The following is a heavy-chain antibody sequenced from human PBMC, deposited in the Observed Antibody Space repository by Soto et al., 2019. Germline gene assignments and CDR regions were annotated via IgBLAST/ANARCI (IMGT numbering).Heavy chain of an antibody. D-gene: IGHD3-3*01. CDR2: ISGSDGKT. V-gene: IGHV3-23*01. J-gene: IGHJ4*02. Sequence: AGGSLRLSCAASGFSFGSYALSWVRQAPGKGLEWVSTISGSDGKTFYADSVKGRFSISRDTSQSTLYLHMNSLRADDTAMYYCARWSYLDYWGQGTRVTVSS. CDR1: GFSFGSYA. CDR3: ARWSYLDY.